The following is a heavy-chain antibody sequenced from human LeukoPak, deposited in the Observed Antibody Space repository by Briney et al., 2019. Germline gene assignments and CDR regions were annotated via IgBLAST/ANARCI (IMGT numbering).Heavy chain of an antibody. J-gene: IGHJ4*02. Sequence: GPSVKVSCTASGYTFTSYYMHWVRQAPRQGLEWMGIINPSGGSTSYAQKSQGRVTMTRDTSTSTVYMELSSLRSEDTAVYYCAGMVPRAVGRSLDYWGQGTLVTVSS. CDR2: INPSGGST. D-gene: IGHD2-8*01. CDR1: GYTFTSYY. CDR3: AGMVPRAVGRSLDY. V-gene: IGHV1-46*01.